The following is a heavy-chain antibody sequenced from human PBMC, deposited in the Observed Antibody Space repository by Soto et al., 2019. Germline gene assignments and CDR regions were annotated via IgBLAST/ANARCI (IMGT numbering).Heavy chain of an antibody. CDR2: ISYDGRNK. CDR3: AKGAVMVRGPTISHPDS. V-gene: IGHV3-30*18. Sequence: HVQLVESGGGVVQPGRSLRLSCAASGFTFNSYGMHWVRQAPGKGLEWVAVISYDGRNKYYADSVKGRFTISRDNSKNTLYLQMNSLRAEDTALYYCAKGAVMVRGPTISHPDSWGQAILVTVSS. CDR1: GFTFNSYG. D-gene: IGHD3-10*01. J-gene: IGHJ4*02.